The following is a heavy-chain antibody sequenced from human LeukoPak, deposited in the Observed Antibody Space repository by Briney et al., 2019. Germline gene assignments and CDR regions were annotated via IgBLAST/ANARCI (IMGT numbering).Heavy chain of an antibody. V-gene: IGHV3-7*03. J-gene: IGHJ5*02. CDR3: ARGAGGYRFDP. CDR2: IKLDGSEK. CDR1: GFTFGKYW. D-gene: IGHD1-1*01. Sequence: GGSLRLSCVASGFTFGKYWMSWVRQAPGKGLEWVANIKLDGSEKNYVDSVKGRFTISRDNTKNSLYLQMNSLRAEDTAVFYCARGAGGYRFDPWGQGTLVTVSS.